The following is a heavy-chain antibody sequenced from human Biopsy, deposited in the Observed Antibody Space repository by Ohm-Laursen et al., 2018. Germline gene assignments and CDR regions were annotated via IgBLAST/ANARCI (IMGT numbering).Heavy chain of an antibody. J-gene: IGHJ2*01. Sequence: TLPLTCTVSGDSISSYYWSWIRQPPGKGLQWIGYVYYTGSTDYNPSLQSRVTISVDTSKNHFSLRLRSVTPADTAIYYCARDRGYYSDRTVPGYFDLWGRGTLATVSS. V-gene: IGHV4-59*01. CDR3: ARDRGYYSDRTVPGYFDL. D-gene: IGHD3-22*01. CDR1: GDSISSYY. CDR2: VYYTGST.